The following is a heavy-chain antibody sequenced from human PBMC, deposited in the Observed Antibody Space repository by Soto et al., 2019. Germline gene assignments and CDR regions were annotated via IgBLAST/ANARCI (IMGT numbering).Heavy chain of an antibody. CDR1: GDNVSNNTAA. CDR2: TYYRSQLYS. CDR3: ARYGTRWFIDY. D-gene: IGHD2-15*01. V-gene: IGHV6-1*01. Sequence: SQTLSLTCAISGDNVSNNTAAWIWIRQSPSRGLEWLGRTYYRSQLYSDYGSAVRGRITINPDTSKNQFSLQLNSVTPDDTAMYYCARYGTRWFIDYWGQGTLVTVSS. J-gene: IGHJ4*02.